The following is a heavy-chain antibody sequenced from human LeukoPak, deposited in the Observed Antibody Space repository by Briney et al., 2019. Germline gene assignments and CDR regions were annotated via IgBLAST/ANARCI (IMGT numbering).Heavy chain of an antibody. V-gene: IGHV1-18*01. J-gene: IGHJ6*02. CDR3: ALSGGADRQDYYYYGMDV. Sequence: ASVKVSCTASGYTSTSYGISWVRQAPGQGLEWMGWISAYNGNTNYAQKLQGRVTMTTDTSTSTAYMELRSLRSDDTAVYYCALSGGADRQDYYYYGMDVWGQGTTVTVSS. CDR1: GYTSTSYG. CDR2: ISAYNGNT. D-gene: IGHD3-10*01.